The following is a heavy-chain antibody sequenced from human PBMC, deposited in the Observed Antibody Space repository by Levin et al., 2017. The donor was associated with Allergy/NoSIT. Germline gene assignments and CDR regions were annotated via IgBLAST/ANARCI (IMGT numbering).Heavy chain of an antibody. Sequence: SVKVSCKASGGTFSSYAISWVRQAPGQGLEWMGGIIPIFGTANYAQKFQGRVTITADESTSTAYMELSSLRSEDTAVYYCARNVYYYDSSGYYWGWFDPWGQGTLVTVSS. CDR1: GGTFSSYA. J-gene: IGHJ5*02. D-gene: IGHD3-22*01. CDR3: ARNVYYYDSSGYYWGWFDP. V-gene: IGHV1-69*13. CDR2: IIPIFGTA.